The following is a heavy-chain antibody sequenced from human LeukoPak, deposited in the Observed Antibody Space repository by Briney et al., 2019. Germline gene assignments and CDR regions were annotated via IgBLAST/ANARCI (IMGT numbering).Heavy chain of an antibody. D-gene: IGHD2-15*01. CDR2: ISWNSGNI. J-gene: IGHJ4*02. V-gene: IGHV3-9*01. CDR3: TKDISGPILGDFDY. Sequence: GGSLRLSCAASGFTFDDYAMHWVRQAPGKGLERASGISWNSGNIGYADSVKGRFTISRDNGKNSLYLQMNSLRVEDTALYYCTKDISGPILGDFDYWGQGTLVTVSS. CDR1: GFTFDDYA.